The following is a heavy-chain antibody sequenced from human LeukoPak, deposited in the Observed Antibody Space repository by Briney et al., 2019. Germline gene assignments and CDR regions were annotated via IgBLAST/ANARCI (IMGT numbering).Heavy chain of an antibody. CDR1: GGSFSIYY. CDR3: ARDRTTMVRGVIFLTGYYYYMDV. D-gene: IGHD3-10*01. J-gene: IGHJ6*03. CDR2: VYTSGST. Sequence: SETLSLTCTVSGGSFSIYYWSWIRQPAGKGLEYIGRVYTSGSTNYNPSLKSRVTMSVDTSKNQFSLQLNSVTPEDTAVYYCARDRTTMVRGVIFLTGYYYYMDVWGKGTTVTISS. V-gene: IGHV4-4*07.